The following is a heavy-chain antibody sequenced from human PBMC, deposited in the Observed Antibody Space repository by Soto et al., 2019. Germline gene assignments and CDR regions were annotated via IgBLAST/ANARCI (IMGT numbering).Heavy chain of an antibody. CDR3: ASMVRGIIIFDY. V-gene: IGHV4-30-2*01. J-gene: IGHJ4*02. D-gene: IGHD3-10*01. Sequence: PSETLSLTCAVSGGSISSGGYSWSWIRQPPGKGLEWIGYIYHSGSTYYNPSLKSRVTISVDRSKNQFSLKLSSVTAADTAVYYCASMVRGIIIFDYWGQRTLVTVSS. CDR2: IYHSGST. CDR1: GGSISSGGYS.